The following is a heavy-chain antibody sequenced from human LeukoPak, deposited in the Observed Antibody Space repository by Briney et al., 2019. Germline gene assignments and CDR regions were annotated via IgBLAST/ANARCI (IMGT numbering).Heavy chain of an antibody. Sequence: SETLSLTCAVYGGSFSGYYWSWIRQPPGKGLEWIGEINHSGSTNYNPSLKSRVTISVDTSKNQFSLKLSSVTAADTAVYYCARGGPRYSSSWFDYWGQGTLVTVSS. CDR2: INHSGST. CDR1: GGSFSGYY. J-gene: IGHJ4*02. D-gene: IGHD6-13*01. V-gene: IGHV4-34*01. CDR3: ARGGPRYSSSWFDY.